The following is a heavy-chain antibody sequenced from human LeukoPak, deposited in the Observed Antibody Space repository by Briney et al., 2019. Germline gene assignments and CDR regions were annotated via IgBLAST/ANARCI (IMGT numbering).Heavy chain of an antibody. Sequence: GGTLRLSCAASGITFRSYGMSWVRQAPGKGLEWVSFISGSGGSSHYADSVKGRFTISRDNSKNTLYLQMNSLRAEDTAVYYCAKDYDSSGYYLFDYWAQGTLVTVSS. CDR3: AKDYDSSGYYLFDY. CDR2: ISGSGGSS. CDR1: GITFRSYG. V-gene: IGHV3-23*01. J-gene: IGHJ4*02. D-gene: IGHD3-22*01.